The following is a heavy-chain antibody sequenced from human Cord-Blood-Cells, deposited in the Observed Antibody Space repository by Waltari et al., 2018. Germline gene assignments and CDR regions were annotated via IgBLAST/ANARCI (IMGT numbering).Heavy chain of an antibody. V-gene: IGHV1-69*09. J-gene: IGHJ4*02. CDR3: ATTSTTCPLH. CDR2: IIPILGIA. D-gene: IGHD2-2*01. CDR1: DGTFSSYA. Sequence: QVQLVQSGAEVKKPGPSVKVSCKASDGTFSSYAISWVRQAPGQGLEWMGRIIPILGIANYAQKFQGRVTITADKSTSTAYMELSSLRSEDTAVYYCATTSTTCPLHWGQGTLVTVSS.